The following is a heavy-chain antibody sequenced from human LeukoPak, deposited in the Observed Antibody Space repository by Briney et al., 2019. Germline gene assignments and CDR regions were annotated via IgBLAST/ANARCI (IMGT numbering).Heavy chain of an antibody. Sequence: SETLSLTCTVSGGSISSSSYYWGWIRQPPGKGLEWIGSIYYSGSTYYNPSLKSRVTISVDTSKNQFSLKLSSVTAADMAVYYCAVEGYYDSSGYYPATLFDYWGQGTLVTVSS. CDR3: AVEGYYDSSGYYPATLFDY. D-gene: IGHD3-22*01. CDR2: IYYSGST. J-gene: IGHJ4*02. V-gene: IGHV4-39*01. CDR1: GGSISSSSYY.